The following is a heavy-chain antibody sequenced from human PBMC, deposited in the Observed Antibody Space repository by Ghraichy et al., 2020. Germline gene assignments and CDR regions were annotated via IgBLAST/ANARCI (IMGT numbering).Heavy chain of an antibody. V-gene: IGHV4-39*01. J-gene: IGHJ1*01. CDR2: IFHDGSR. CDR3: ARLPRSVPNYFDI. CDR1: GDSVIGTHYF. Sequence: SETLSLTCTVSGDSVIGTHYFWGWVRQPPGKGLEWIGTIFHDGSRFYNPSLESRVTISVDTSKNQFSLKLASGTAADTAVYYCARLPRSVPNYFDIWGPGTLVTVPS. D-gene: IGHD3-10*01.